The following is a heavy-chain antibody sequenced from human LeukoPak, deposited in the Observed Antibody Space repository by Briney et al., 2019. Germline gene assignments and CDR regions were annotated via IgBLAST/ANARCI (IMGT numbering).Heavy chain of an antibody. Sequence: SETLSLTCTVSGGSISSSSYYWGWIRQPPGKGLEWIGSNSGSTYYNPSLKSRVTISVDTSKNQFSLKLSSVTAADTAVYYCARVSTRPVKYYFDYWGQGTLVTVSS. CDR1: GGSISSSSYY. CDR2: NSGST. V-gene: IGHV4-39*01. D-gene: IGHD2-2*01. J-gene: IGHJ4*02. CDR3: ARVSTRPVKYYFDY.